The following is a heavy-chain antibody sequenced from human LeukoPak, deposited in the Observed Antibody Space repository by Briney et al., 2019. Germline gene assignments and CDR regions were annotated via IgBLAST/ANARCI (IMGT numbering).Heavy chain of an antibody. D-gene: IGHD6-19*01. CDR2: ISYDGSNK. V-gene: IGHV3-30*03. CDR1: GFTFSSYG. Sequence: GGSLRLSCAASGFTFSSYGMHWVRQAPGKGLEWVAVISYDGSNKYYADSVKGRFTISRDNSKNTLYLQMNSLRAEDTAVYYCARDPMPGIAVAGTKFDYWGQGTLVTVSS. CDR3: ARDPMPGIAVAGTKFDY. J-gene: IGHJ4*02.